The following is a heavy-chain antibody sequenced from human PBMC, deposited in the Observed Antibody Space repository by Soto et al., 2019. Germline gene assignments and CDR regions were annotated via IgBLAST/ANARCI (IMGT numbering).Heavy chain of an antibody. CDR2: IYYSGST. Sequence: SETLSLTCTVSGGSISSSSYYWGWIRQPPGKGLEWIGSIYYSGSTYYNPSLKSRVTISVDTSKNQFSLKLSSVTAADTAVYYCARSAHYCGGGFFYFDYWGQGTLVTVSS. J-gene: IGHJ4*02. D-gene: IGHD2-21*01. CDR3: ARSAHYCGGGFFYFDY. CDR1: GGSISSSSYY. V-gene: IGHV4-39*01.